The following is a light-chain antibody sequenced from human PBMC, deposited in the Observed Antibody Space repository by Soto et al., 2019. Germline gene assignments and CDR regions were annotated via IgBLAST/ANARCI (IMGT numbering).Light chain of an antibody. CDR1: QRISNY. Sequence: DIYMTQSPPSLSASVGDRVTITCRASQRISNYLNWYQQKPGKAPKLLIYLASSLQSGVPSRFSGSGSGTDFTLTISSLQPEDFATYHCQQSYTTPHTFGQGTKLEIK. CDR3: QQSYTTPHT. CDR2: LAS. J-gene: IGKJ2*01. V-gene: IGKV1-39*01.